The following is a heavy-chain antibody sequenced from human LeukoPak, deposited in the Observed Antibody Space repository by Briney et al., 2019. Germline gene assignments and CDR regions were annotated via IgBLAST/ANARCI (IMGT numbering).Heavy chain of an antibody. Sequence: GRSLRLSCAASGFTFSSYAMHRVRQAPGKGLEWVAVISYDGSNKYYADSVKGRFTISRDNSKNTLYLQMNSLRAEDTAVYYCARDALITFGGVIVTPNWFDPWGQGTLVTVSS. J-gene: IGHJ5*02. CDR3: ARDALITFGGVIVTPNWFDP. CDR1: GFTFSSYA. V-gene: IGHV3-30*01. D-gene: IGHD3-16*02. CDR2: ISYDGSNK.